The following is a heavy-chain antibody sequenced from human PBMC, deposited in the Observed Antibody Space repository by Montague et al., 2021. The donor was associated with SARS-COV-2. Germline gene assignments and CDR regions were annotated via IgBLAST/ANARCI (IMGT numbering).Heavy chain of an antibody. CDR2: IYYSGST. J-gene: IGHJ4*02. CDR3: ATGFSGYRSSWFDKPLLEVEHAGPEFDY. D-gene: IGHD6-13*01. Sequence: SETLSLTCAVSGYSISSSNWWGWIRQPPGKGLEWIGYIYYSGSTYYNPSLKSRVTMSVDTSKNQFSLKLSSVTAVDTAVYYCATGFSGYRSSWFDKPLLEVEHAGPEFDYWGQGTLVTVSS. V-gene: IGHV4-28*01. CDR1: GYSISSSNW.